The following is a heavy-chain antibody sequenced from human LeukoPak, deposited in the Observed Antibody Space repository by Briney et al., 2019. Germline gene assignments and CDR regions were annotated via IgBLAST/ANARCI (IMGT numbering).Heavy chain of an antibody. D-gene: IGHD6-13*01. CDR1: GGSISSYY. Sequence: SETLSLTCTVSGGSISSYYWSWIRQPPGKGLEWMGYIYYSGSTKYNPSLKSRVTISVDTSKNQFSLKLSSVTPADTAVYYCARGDPGIAAEWGQGTLVTVPS. CDR3: ARGDPGIAAE. V-gene: IGHV4-59*01. CDR2: IYYSGST. J-gene: IGHJ4*02.